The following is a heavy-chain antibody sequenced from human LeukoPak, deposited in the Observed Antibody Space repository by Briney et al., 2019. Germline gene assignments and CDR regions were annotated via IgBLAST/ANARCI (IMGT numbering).Heavy chain of an antibody. CDR3: ARGGITIFGVVIPMDY. J-gene: IGHJ4*02. CDR2: IYTSGST. CDR1: GGSISSGSYY. D-gene: IGHD3-3*01. V-gene: IGHV4-61*02. Sequence: PSQTLSLTCTVSGGSISSGSYYWSWIRQPAGKGLEWIGRIYTSGSTNYNPSLKSRVTISVDTSKNQFSLKLSSVTVADTAVYYCARGGITIFGVVIPMDYWGQGTLVTVSS.